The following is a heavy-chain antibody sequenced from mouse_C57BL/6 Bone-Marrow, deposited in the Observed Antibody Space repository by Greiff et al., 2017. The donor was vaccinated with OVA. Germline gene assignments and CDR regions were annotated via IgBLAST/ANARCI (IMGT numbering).Heavy chain of an antibody. CDR1: GFTFSDYG. J-gene: IGHJ2*01. CDR3: ARGDGYLFDY. CDR2: ISSGSSTI. D-gene: IGHD2-3*01. V-gene: IGHV5-17*01. Sequence: DVKLVESGGGLVKPGGSLKLSCAASGFTFSDYGMHWVRQAPEKGLEWVAYISSGSSTIYYADTVKGRFTISRDNAKNTLFLQMTSLRSEDTAMYYCARGDGYLFDYWGQGTTLTVSS.